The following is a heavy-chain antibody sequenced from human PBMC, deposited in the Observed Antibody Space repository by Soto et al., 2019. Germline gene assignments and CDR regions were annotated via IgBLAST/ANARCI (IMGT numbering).Heavy chain of an antibody. J-gene: IGHJ4*02. Sequence: ASVKVSCKASGYTFTSYDINWVRQATGQGLEWMGWMNPNSGNTGYAQKFQGRVTMTRNTSISTAYMELSSLRSEDTAVYYCARVLGGITIFGGAGGDYWGQGTLVTVSS. CDR1: GYTFTSYD. D-gene: IGHD3-3*01. CDR3: ARVLGGITIFGGAGGDY. CDR2: MNPNSGNT. V-gene: IGHV1-8*01.